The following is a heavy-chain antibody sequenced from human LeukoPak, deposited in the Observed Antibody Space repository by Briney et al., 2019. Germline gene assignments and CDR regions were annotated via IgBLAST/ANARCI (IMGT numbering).Heavy chain of an antibody. CDR2: IYHSGST. CDR1: GGSISSSNW. CDR3: ARNPPTPYYYYMDV. V-gene: IGHV4-4*02. Sequence: SGALSLTCAVSGGSISSSNWWSWVRQPPGKGLEWIGEIYHSGSTNYNPSLKSRVTISVDKSKNQFSLKLSSVTAADTAVYYCARNPPTPYYYYMDVWGKGTTVTISS. J-gene: IGHJ6*03.